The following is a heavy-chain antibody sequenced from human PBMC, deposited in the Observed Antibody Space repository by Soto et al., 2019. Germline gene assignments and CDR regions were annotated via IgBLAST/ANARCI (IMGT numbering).Heavy chain of an antibody. Sequence: ASVKVSCKVSGYTLTELSMHWVRRAPGKGLEWMGGFDPEDGETIYAQKFQGRVTMTEDTSTDTAYMELSSLRSEDTAVYYCATGAQYSYGFGYWGQGTLVTVSS. CDR1: GYTLTELS. CDR3: ATGAQYSYGFGY. CDR2: FDPEDGET. D-gene: IGHD5-18*01. J-gene: IGHJ4*02. V-gene: IGHV1-24*01.